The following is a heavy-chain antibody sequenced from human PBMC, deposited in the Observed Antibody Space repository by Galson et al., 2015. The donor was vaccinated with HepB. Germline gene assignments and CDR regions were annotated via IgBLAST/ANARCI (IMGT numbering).Heavy chain of an antibody. V-gene: IGHV1-18*01. CDR2: ISAYNGNT. CDR1: GYTFTSYG. Sequence: SVKVSRKASGYTFTSYGISWVRQAPGQGLEWMGWISAYNGNTNYAQKLQGRVTMTTDTSTSTAYMELRSLRSDDTAVYYCARDLGRQSFQLYSSSWYGVFDYWGQGTLVTVSS. J-gene: IGHJ4*02. CDR3: ARDLGRQSFQLYSSSWYGVFDY. D-gene: IGHD6-13*01.